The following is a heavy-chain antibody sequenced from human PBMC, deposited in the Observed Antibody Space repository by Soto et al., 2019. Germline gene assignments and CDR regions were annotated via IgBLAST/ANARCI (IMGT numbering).Heavy chain of an antibody. J-gene: IGHJ6*02. Sequence: QVPLVESGGGVVQPGRSLRLSCAASGFTFSSYGMHWVRQAPGKGLEWVAVISYDGSNKYYADSVKGRFTISRDNSKNTLYLQMNSLRAEDTAVYYCAKDLKYAIQHYYYYGMDVWGQGTTVTVSS. CDR2: ISYDGSNK. CDR3: AKDLKYAIQHYYYYGMDV. D-gene: IGHD2-8*01. CDR1: GFTFSSYG. V-gene: IGHV3-30*18.